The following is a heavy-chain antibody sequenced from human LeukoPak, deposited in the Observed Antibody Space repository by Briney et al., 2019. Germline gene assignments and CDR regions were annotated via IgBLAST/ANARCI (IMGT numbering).Heavy chain of an antibody. J-gene: IGHJ5*02. V-gene: IGHV6-1*01. CDR3: AREGPLLYSSSWYNYWFDP. Sequence: PSQTLSLTCAISGDSVSSNSAAWNWIRQSPSRGLEWLGRTYYRSKWYNDHAVSVKSRITINPDTSKNQFSLQLNSVTPEDTAVYYCAREGPLLYSSSWYNYWFDPWGQGTLVTVSS. CDR1: GDSVSSNSAA. D-gene: IGHD6-13*01. CDR2: TYYRSKWYN.